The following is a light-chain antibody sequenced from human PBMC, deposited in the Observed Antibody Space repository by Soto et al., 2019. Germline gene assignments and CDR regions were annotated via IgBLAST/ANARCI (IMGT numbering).Light chain of an antibody. CDR1: QRIGTH. CDR2: AAS. Sequence: DIQMTQSSASLSASVGDRVTITCRTSQRIGTHLNWYHEKPGKAPKLLIYAASSLQSGVPSRFSGSGSGTEFTLTINSLQPDDFATYYCQQYNSYSWTFGQGTKVDI. J-gene: IGKJ1*01. CDR3: QQYNSYSWT. V-gene: IGKV1-39*01.